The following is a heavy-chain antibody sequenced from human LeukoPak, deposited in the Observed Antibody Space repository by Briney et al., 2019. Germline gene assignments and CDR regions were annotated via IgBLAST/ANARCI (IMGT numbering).Heavy chain of an antibody. D-gene: IGHD1-26*01. V-gene: IGHV4-38-2*02. CDR2: IYHSGST. J-gene: IGHJ4*02. CDR3: ARAIEVGAMTPFDY. Sequence: SETLSLTCTVSGYSISSGYYWGWIRQPPGKGLEWIGSIYHSGSTYYNPSLKSRVTISVDTSKNQFSLKLSSVTAPDTAVYYCARAIEVGAMTPFDYWGQGTLVTVSS. CDR1: GYSISSGYY.